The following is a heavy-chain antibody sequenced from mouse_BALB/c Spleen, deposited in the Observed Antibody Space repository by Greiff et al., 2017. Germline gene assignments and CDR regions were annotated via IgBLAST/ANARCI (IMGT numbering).Heavy chain of an antibody. D-gene: IGHD2-1*01. Sequence: EVQLQQSGAELVKPGASVKLSCTASGFNIKDTYMHWVKQRPEQGLEWIGRIDPANGNTKYDPKFQGKATITADTSSNTAYLQLSSLTSEDTAVYYCAYYGNYEDAMDYWGQGTSVTVSS. CDR2: IDPANGNT. CDR3: AYYGNYEDAMDY. V-gene: IGHV14-3*02. J-gene: IGHJ4*01. CDR1: GFNIKDTY.